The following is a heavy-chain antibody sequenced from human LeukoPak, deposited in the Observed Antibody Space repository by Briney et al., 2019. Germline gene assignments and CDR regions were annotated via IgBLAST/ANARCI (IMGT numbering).Heavy chain of an antibody. CDR3: AKSSDLLTGYYSYFEY. V-gene: IGHV3-30*18. CDR2: ISYDGSNE. CDR1: GFTFSRSS. J-gene: IGHJ4*01. D-gene: IGHD3-9*01. Sequence: GGSLRLSCAASGFTFSRSSMNWVRQAPGKGLEWVALISYDGSNEYYADSVKGRFTISRDNSKNTLYMQMNSLRAEDTAVYYCAKSSDLLTGYYSYFEYWGHGTLVTVAS.